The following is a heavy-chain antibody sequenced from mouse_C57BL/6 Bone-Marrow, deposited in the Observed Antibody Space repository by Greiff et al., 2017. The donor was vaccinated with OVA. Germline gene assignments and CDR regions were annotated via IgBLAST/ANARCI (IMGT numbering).Heavy chain of an antibody. Sequence: VQLQQSGTVLARPGASVKLSCKTSGYTFTSYWMHWVKQRPGQGLEWIGAIYPGNSDTSYNQKFKGKATLTAVKSASTAYMELSSLTTEDSAVFYCTTCYGSSYETGFDYWGQGTPVTVSA. J-gene: IGHJ3*01. CDR1: GYTFTSYW. CDR2: IYPGNSDT. CDR3: TTCYGSSYETGFDY. D-gene: IGHD1-1*01. V-gene: IGHV1-5*01.